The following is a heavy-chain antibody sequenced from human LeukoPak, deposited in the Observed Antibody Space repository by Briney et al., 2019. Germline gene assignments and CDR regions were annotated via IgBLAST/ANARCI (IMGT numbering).Heavy chain of an antibody. Sequence: GGSLRLSCSASGFSFNSHWMTWVRQAPGRGLEWVANIKEDGSEKYYVDSVKGRFSISRDNARNTLYLHLDNLRADDTAVYYCARDLGARGYWGRGILVTVSS. D-gene: IGHD3-16*01. CDR3: ARDLGARGY. V-gene: IGHV3-7*01. J-gene: IGHJ4*02. CDR1: GFSFNSHW. CDR2: IKEDGSEK.